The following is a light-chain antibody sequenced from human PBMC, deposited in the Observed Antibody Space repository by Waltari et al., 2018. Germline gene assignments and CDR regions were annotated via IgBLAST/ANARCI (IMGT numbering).Light chain of an antibody. Sequence: QSALTQPAPVSGSPGQSITVSCIGTSNDLGSYNFVSWFQQHPGRAPKPLIYYVSRRPLGVSNRFSGSKSGNTASLTISGLQAEDEADYYCFSYAGSNSFAFGGGTRVTVL. V-gene: IGLV2-23*02. J-gene: IGLJ2*01. CDR2: YVS. CDR1: SNDLGSYNF. CDR3: FSYAGSNSFA.